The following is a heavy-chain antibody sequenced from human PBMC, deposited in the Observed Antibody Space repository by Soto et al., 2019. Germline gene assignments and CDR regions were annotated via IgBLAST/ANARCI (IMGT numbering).Heavy chain of an antibody. Sequence: QVQLVQSGAEVKKPGASVKVSCKSSGYTFTIYGISWVRQAPGQGLERMGWISAYNGNTNYAQKLQGRVTMTTDTSTSTAYMELRSLRSDDTAVYYCARYWAGVGSGSYYDYWGQGNLVTVSS. CDR2: ISAYNGNT. CDR1: GYTFTIYG. V-gene: IGHV1-18*01. D-gene: IGHD3-10*01. CDR3: ARYWAGVGSGSYYDY. J-gene: IGHJ4*02.